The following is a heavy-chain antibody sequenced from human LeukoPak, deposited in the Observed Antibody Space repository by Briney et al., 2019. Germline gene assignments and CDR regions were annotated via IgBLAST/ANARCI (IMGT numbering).Heavy chain of an antibody. V-gene: IGHV1-2*02. CDR3: ARVPYDSSGYYGLLDY. Sequence: ASVKVSCKASGYTFTSYDINWVRQAPGQGLEWMGWINPNSGGTNYAQKFQGRVTMTRDTSISTAYMELSRLRSDDTAVYYCARVPYDSSGYYGLLDYWGQGTLVTVSS. CDR1: GYTFTSYD. J-gene: IGHJ4*02. D-gene: IGHD3-22*01. CDR2: INPNSGGT.